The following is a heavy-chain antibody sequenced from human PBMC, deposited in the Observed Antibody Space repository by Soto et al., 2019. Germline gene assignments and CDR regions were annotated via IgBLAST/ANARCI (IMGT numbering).Heavy chain of an antibody. Sequence: GASVKVSCKASGYTFTGYGISWVRQAPGQGLEWMGGISANNGDTNYARKFQGRVTITADESTSTAYMELSSLRSEDTAVYYCARTPGVVGAPPVGYFDYWGQGTLVTVSS. CDR1: GYTFTGYG. CDR2: ISANNGDT. CDR3: ARTPGVVGAPPVGYFDY. J-gene: IGHJ4*02. V-gene: IGHV1-18*01. D-gene: IGHD1-26*01.